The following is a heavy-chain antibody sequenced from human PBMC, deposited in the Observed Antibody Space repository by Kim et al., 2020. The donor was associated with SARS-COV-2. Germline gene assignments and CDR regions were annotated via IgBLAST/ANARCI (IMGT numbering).Heavy chain of an antibody. J-gene: IGHJ4*02. CDR1: GFSISSDYY. CDR2: FYRGGRT. CDR3: ARARGVRFPFDL. D-gene: IGHD3-3*01. V-gene: IGHV4-38-2*02. Sequence: SQTLSLTCTVSGFSISSDYYWGWIRQSPGTGLEWIGIFYRGGRTYYHPSLKTRVTISGDTSKNQFSLNLNYVTAADTAVYFCARARGVRFPFDLWGQGTL.